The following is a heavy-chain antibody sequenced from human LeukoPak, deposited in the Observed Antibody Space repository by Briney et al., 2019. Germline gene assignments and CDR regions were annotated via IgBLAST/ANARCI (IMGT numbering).Heavy chain of an antibody. D-gene: IGHD3-10*01. CDR2: INSDGSST. Sequence: GGSLRLSCAASRFTFSSYWMHWIRQAPGKGLVWVSRINSDGSSTSYADSVKGRFTISRDNAKNTLYLQMNSLRAEDTAVYYCESGAYGSGGSPGYWGQGTLVTVS. J-gene: IGHJ4*02. CDR3: ESGAYGSGGSPGY. V-gene: IGHV3-74*01. CDR1: RFTFSSYW.